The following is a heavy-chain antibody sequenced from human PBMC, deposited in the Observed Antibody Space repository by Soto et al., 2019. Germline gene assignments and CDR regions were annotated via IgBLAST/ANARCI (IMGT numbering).Heavy chain of an antibody. D-gene: IGHD2-2*01. V-gene: IGHV1-69*13. CDR1: GGTFSSYA. J-gene: IGHJ4*02. Sequence: GASVKVSCKASGGTFSSYAISWVRQAPGQGLEWMGGIIPIFGTANYAQKFQGRVTITADESTSTAYMELSSLRSEDTAVYYCAAVVCESSTSCTLDYWGQGTLVTSPQ. CDR3: AAVVCESSTSCTLDY. CDR2: IIPIFGTA.